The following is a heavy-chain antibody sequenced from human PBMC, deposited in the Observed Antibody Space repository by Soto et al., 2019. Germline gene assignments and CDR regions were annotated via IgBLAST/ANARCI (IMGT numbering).Heavy chain of an antibody. CDR2: VSGNNGAS. CDR3: VRDQKYFRVNGNWFDS. D-gene: IGHD2-2*01. CDR1: GYTSSDFG. J-gene: IGHJ5*01. V-gene: IGHV1-18*04. Sequence: GASVKVSCKASGYTSSDFGISWVRQAPGQGLEWMGWVSGNNGASNPAPKVQGRITMTLDTSTGVSYMALRSLRCDVTAIYYCVRDQKYFRVNGNWFDSWGRGTLVTVSS.